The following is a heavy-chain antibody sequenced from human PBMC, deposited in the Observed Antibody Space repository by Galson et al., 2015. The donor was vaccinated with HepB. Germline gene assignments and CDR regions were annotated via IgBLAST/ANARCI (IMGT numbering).Heavy chain of an antibody. D-gene: IGHD3-22*01. CDR2: ICCDGGST. CDR3: AKDAGYDSSGYTLGLDY. V-gene: IGHV3-43*01. J-gene: IGHJ4*02. Sequence: SLRLSCAASGFTFDDYTMHWVRQAPGKGLEWVSLICCDGGSTYYADSVKGRFTISRDNSKNSLYLQMNSLRTEDTALYYCAKDAGYDSSGYTLGLDYWGQGTLVTVSS. CDR1: GFTFDDYT.